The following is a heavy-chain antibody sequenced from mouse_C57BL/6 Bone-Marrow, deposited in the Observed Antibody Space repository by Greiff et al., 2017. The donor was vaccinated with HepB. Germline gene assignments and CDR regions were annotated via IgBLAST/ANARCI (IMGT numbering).Heavy chain of an antibody. CDR1: GFTFSDYG. J-gene: IGHJ1*03. CDR2: ISSGSSTI. CDR3: ARESITTKWYFDV. Sequence: EVQVVESGGGLVKPGGSLKLSCAASGFTFSDYGMHWVRQAPEKGLEWVAYISSGSSTIYYADTVKGRFTISRDNAKNTPFLQMTSLRSEDTAMYYCARESITTKWYFDVWGTGTTVTVSS. V-gene: IGHV5-17*01. D-gene: IGHD1-1*01.